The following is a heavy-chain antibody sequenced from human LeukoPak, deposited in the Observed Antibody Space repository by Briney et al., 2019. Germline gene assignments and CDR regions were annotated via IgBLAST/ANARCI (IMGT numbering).Heavy chain of an antibody. CDR2: INPNSGGT. V-gene: IGHV1-2*02. CDR1: GYTFTSYG. CDR3: ATRGANYYDSSGYHY. Sequence: ASVKVSCKASGYTFTSYGFSWVRQAPGQGLEWMGWINPNSGGTNYAQKFQGRVTMTRDTSISTAYMELSRLRSDDTAVYYCATRGANYYDSSGYHYWGQGTLVTVSS. J-gene: IGHJ4*02. D-gene: IGHD3-22*01.